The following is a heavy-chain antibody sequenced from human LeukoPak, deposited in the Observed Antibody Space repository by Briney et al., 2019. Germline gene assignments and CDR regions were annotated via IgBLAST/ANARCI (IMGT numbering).Heavy chain of an antibody. D-gene: IGHD1-1*01. CDR2: INSDGSST. Sequence: GGSLRLSCAASGFTFSSYWMHWVRQAPGKGLVWVSHINSDGSSTTYADPVKGRFTISRDNAKNTLYLQMNSLRAEDTAVYYCTSTSGARSLGYGGQGTLVTVSS. CDR1: GFTFSSYW. CDR3: TSTSGARSLGY. V-gene: IGHV3-74*01. J-gene: IGHJ4*02.